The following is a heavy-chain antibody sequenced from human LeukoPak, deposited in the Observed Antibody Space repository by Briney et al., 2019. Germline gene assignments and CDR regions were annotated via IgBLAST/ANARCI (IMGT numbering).Heavy chain of an antibody. CDR3: ARVSDYDILTGYYTEFSWFDP. D-gene: IGHD3-9*01. V-gene: IGHV4-39*07. Sequence: SETLSLTCSVSGGSISSSRYYWGWIRQTPGKGLAYIGSIYYSGRTYYNPSLKSRVTISVDTSKNQFSLKLSSVTAADTAVYYCARVSDYDILTGYYTEFSWFDPWGQGTLVTVSS. J-gene: IGHJ5*02. CDR1: GGSISSSRYY. CDR2: IYYSGRT.